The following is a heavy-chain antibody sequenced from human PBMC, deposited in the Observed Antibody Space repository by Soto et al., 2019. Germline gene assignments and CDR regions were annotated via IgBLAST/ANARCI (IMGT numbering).Heavy chain of an antibody. CDR3: AKNLPRTGRFDY. V-gene: IGHV4-59*01. CDR1: GGSISSYY. CDR2: IYYSGST. Sequence: SETLSLTCTVSGGSISSYYWSWIRQPPGKGLEWIGYIYYSGSTNYTPSLKSRVTISVDTSKNQFSLKLSSVTAADTAVYYCAKNLPRTGRFDYWGQGTLVTVS. J-gene: IGHJ4*02.